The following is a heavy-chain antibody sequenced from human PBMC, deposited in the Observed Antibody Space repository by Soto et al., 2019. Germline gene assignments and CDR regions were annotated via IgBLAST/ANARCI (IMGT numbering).Heavy chain of an antibody. CDR3: ARDAPSGYYMYWFDP. CDR2: IKQDGSEK. D-gene: IGHD3-3*01. Sequence: SGGSLRLSCAASGFTFSSYWMSWVRQAPGKGLEWVANIKQDGSEKYYVDSVKGRFTISRDNAKNSLYLQMNSLRAEDTAVYYCARDAPSGYYMYWFDPWGQGTLVTVSS. J-gene: IGHJ5*02. V-gene: IGHV3-7*01. CDR1: GFTFSSYW.